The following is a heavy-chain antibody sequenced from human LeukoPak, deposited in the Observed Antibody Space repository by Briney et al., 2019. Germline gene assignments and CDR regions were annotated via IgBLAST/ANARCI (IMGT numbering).Heavy chain of an antibody. J-gene: IGHJ5*02. CDR3: ARDQSRNYYDSSGYYIAEWFDP. Sequence: PGGSLRLSCAASGFTFSSYAMSWVRQAPGKGLEWVSAISDSGGNTYYADSVKGRFTVSRDNSKSTLYLQMNSLRAEDTAVYYCARDQSRNYYDSSGYYIAEWFDPWGQGTLVTVSA. D-gene: IGHD3-22*01. CDR1: GFTFSSYA. V-gene: IGHV3-23*01. CDR2: ISDSGGNT.